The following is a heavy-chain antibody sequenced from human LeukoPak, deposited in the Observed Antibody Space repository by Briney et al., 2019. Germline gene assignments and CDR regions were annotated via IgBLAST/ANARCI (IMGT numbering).Heavy chain of an antibody. CDR3: AKDSAVGATRDYFDY. V-gene: IGHV3-23*01. D-gene: IGHD1-26*01. CDR1: GSSFSTYA. Sequence: GGSLRLSCAASGSSFSTYAMSWVRQAPGKGLEWVSSISGSGSDIYYADSVKGRFTISRDNSQDTLYLQMNSLRADDTAVYYCAKDSAVGATRDYFDYWGQGTLATVSS. CDR2: ISGSGSDI. J-gene: IGHJ4*02.